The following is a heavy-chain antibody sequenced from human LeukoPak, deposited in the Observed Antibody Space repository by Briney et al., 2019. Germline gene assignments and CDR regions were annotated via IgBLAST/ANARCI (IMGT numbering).Heavy chain of an antibody. CDR2: IYDSGST. D-gene: IGHD3-10*01. J-gene: IGHJ5*02. CDR1: GGSISSSNW. CDR3: ARHYGP. V-gene: IGHV4-39*01. Sequence: SETLSLTCAVSGGSISSSNWWSWVRQPPGKGLEWIGSIYDSGSTYYNPSLKSRVTISVDTSKNQFSLKLNSVTAADTAVYYCARHYGPWGQGTLVTVSS.